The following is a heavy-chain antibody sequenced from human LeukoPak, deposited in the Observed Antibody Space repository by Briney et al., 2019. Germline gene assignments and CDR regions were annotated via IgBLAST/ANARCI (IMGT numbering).Heavy chain of an antibody. CDR2: IKQDGSAK. Sequence: PGGSLRLSCTASGFTFSSYWWSWVRQSPGKGLEWVANIKQDGSAKYYVDSVKGRFTISRDNAKNSLYLQMNSLRAEDTAVYYCARDSGTYDYVWGSFRLHFFDYWGQGTLVTVSS. CDR1: GFTFSSYW. CDR3: ARDSGTYDYVWGSFRLHFFDY. J-gene: IGHJ4*02. V-gene: IGHV3-7*05. D-gene: IGHD3-16*02.